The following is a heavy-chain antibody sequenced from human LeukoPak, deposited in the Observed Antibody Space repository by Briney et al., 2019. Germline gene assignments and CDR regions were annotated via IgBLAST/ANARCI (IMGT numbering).Heavy chain of an antibody. CDR1: GGSISSGSYY. D-gene: IGHD4-17*01. J-gene: IGHJ3*02. Sequence: PSQTLSLTCTVSGGSISSGSYYWSWIRQPAGKGLEWLGRIYTSGSTNYNPSLKSRVTISVDTSKNQFSLKLSSVTAADTAVYYCARDVDSGDYHDAFDIWGQGTMVTVSS. V-gene: IGHV4-61*02. CDR3: ARDVDSGDYHDAFDI. CDR2: IYTSGST.